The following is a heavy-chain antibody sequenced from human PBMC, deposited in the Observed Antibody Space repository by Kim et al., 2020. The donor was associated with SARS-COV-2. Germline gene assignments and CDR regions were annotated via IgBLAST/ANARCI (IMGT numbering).Heavy chain of an antibody. V-gene: IGHV3-7*01. CDR1: GFTFTNYW. CDR2: TKSDGSEK. Sequence: GGSLRLSCTASGFTFTNYWMTWVRQAPGKGLEWVATTKSDGSEKYYMDSVKGRFTITRDTAKNSLYLQMNSLRVEDTAIYYCARDPESSTFYDFWSGYYAFDHWGRGTLVTVS. J-gene: IGHJ4*02. CDR3: ARDPESSTFYDFWSGYYAFDH. D-gene: IGHD3-3*01.